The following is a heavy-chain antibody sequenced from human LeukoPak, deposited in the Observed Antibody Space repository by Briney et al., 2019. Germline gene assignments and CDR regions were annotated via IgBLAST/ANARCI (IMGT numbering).Heavy chain of an antibody. V-gene: IGHV4-59*08. CDR1: GGSISSYY. D-gene: IGHD1-14*01. CDR2: IYYSGST. Sequence: PSETLSLTCTVSGGSISSYYWSWIRQPPGKGLEWLGYIYYSGSTNYNPSLKSRVTISVDTSKNQFSLKLSSVTAADTAVYYCARRATGRDYYYYGMDVWGQGTTVTVSS. J-gene: IGHJ6*02. CDR3: ARRATGRDYYYYGMDV.